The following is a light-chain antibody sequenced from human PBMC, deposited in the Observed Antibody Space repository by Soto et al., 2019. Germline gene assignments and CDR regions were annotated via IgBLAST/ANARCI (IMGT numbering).Light chain of an antibody. CDR3: QQYHNWPPFT. V-gene: IGKV3-15*01. CDR2: GAS. Sequence: IVLTQSPATLSFSPGERATLSCRASQSVSNYLAWYQHKPGQAPRLLIYGASSRATGIPARFSGCGSETEFTLTISSLQSEDFAIYYCQQYHNWPPFTFGPGTKVDIK. CDR1: QSVSNY. J-gene: IGKJ3*01.